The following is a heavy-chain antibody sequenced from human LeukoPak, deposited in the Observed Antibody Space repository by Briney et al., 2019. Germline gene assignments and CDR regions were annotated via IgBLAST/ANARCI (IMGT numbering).Heavy chain of an antibody. CDR2: IYNEGRT. J-gene: IGHJ4*02. D-gene: IGHD2-2*01. CDR3: SREPWGYSSITSGPLGY. V-gene: IGHV3-66*01. Sequence: SVTLSCAASGWIVSKNYMSGVRQARGKGVQWVSVIYNEGRTYYAVCGKGRFTIYRVNCKNKVYLLMNSVQAEGRAVYCCSREPWGYSSITSGPLGYWGQGTLVTVSS. CDR1: GWIVSKNY.